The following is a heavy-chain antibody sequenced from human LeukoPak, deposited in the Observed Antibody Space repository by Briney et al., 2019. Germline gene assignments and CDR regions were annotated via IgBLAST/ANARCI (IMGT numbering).Heavy chain of an antibody. CDR3: ATPQGWFGEYHHGGIDY. D-gene: IGHD3-10*01. J-gene: IGHJ4*02. CDR2: ISYDGSNK. V-gene: IGHV3-30*04. CDR1: GFTFSSYA. Sequence: GGSLRLSCAASGFTFSSYAMHWVRQAPGKGLEWEAVISYDGSNKYYADSVKGRFTISRDNSKNTLYLQMNSLRAEDTAVYYCATPQGWFGEYHHGGIDYWGQGTLVTVSS.